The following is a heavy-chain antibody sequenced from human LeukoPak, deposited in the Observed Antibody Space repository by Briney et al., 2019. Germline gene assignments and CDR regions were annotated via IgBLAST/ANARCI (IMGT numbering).Heavy chain of an antibody. J-gene: IGHJ4*02. D-gene: IGHD6-19*01. Sequence: PGGSLRLSCAASGFTFSDYYMSWIRQAPGKGLEWVSYISSSGSTIYYADSVKGRFTISRDNAKNSLYLQMNSLRAEDTAVYYCAREYSSGYYYFDYWGQGTLVTVSS. V-gene: IGHV3-11*01. CDR2: ISSSGSTI. CDR1: GFTFSDYY. CDR3: AREYSSGYYYFDY.